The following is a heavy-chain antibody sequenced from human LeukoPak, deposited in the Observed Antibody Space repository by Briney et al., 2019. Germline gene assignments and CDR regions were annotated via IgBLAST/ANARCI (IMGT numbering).Heavy chain of an antibody. CDR2: IYTSGST. CDR1: GGSISSYY. CDR3: ARDRILWFGEQFDP. Sequence: SETLSLTCTVSGGSISSYYWSWIRQPARKGLEWIGRIYTSGSTNYNPSLKSRVTMSVDTSKNQFSLKLSSVTAADTAVYYCARDRILWFGEQFDPWGQGTLVTVSS. V-gene: IGHV4-4*07. J-gene: IGHJ5*02. D-gene: IGHD3-10*01.